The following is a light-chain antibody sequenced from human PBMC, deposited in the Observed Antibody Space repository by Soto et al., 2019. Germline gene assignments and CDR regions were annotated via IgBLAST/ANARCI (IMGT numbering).Light chain of an antibody. CDR3: SADTGSSTIEV. J-gene: IGLJ3*02. CDR1: SSDVGGYNY. Sequence: QSVLTQPASVSGSPGQSITISCSGTSSDVGGYNYVSWYQQHPGKAPKLMIYEVSNRPSGVSNRFSGSKSGNTASLTIAGLQAEEEAADYCSADTGSSTIEVFGGGTKVTVL. CDR2: EVS. V-gene: IGLV2-14*01.